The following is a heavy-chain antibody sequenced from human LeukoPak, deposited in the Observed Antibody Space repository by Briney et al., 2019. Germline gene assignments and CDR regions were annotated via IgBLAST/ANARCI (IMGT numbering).Heavy chain of an antibody. CDR3: ARYYCSSTSCYDYYGMDV. CDR1: GGSFSGYY. Sequence: SETLSLTCAVYGGSFSGYYWSWIRQPPGRGLEWIGEINHSGSTNYNPSLKSRVTISVDTSKNQFSLKLSSVTAADTAVYYCARYYCSSTSCYDYYGMDVWGQGTTVTVSS. D-gene: IGHD2-2*01. V-gene: IGHV4-34*01. CDR2: INHSGST. J-gene: IGHJ6*02.